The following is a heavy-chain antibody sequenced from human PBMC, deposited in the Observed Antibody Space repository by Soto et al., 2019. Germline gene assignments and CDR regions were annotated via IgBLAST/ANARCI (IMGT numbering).Heavy chain of an antibody. V-gene: IGHV2-70*01. D-gene: IGHD3-3*01. CDR1: GFSLGTSGMC. Sequence: GSGPTLVNPTQTLTLTCTFSGFSLGTSGMCVSWIRQPPGKALEWLALIDWDDDKYYSTSLKTRLTISKDTSKNQVVLTMTNMDPVDTATYYCARMPYDFWSGLHDYYGMDVWGQGTTVTVSS. CDR3: ARMPYDFWSGLHDYYGMDV. J-gene: IGHJ6*02. CDR2: IDWDDDK.